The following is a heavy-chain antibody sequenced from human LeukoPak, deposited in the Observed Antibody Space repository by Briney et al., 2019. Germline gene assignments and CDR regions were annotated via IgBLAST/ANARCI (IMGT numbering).Heavy chain of an antibody. CDR1: GGSISSSSYY. J-gene: IGHJ4*02. Sequence: SETLSLTCTVSGGSISSSSYYWGWIRQPPGKGLEWIESIYYSGSTYYNPSLKSRVTISVDTSKNQFSLKLSSVTAADTAVYYCARDLDSSSWYKFDYWGQGTLVTVSS. V-gene: IGHV4-39*07. CDR2: IYYSGST. D-gene: IGHD6-13*01. CDR3: ARDLDSSSWYKFDY.